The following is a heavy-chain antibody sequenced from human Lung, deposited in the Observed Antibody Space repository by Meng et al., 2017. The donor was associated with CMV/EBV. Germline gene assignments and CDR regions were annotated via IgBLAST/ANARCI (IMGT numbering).Heavy chain of an antibody. CDR1: GFSVNSNF. CDR2: VYTGGIT. J-gene: IGHJ6*02. V-gene: IGHV3-53*01. Sequence: GESXKISCAASGFSVNSNFMNWVRQAPGKGLEWVSVVYTGGITYYADSVKGRFTISRDNLKNTVHLQMNNLRPGDRAVYYCARDLRPSGGGMDVWGQGPMVTVSS. D-gene: IGHD2-8*02. CDR3: ARDLRPSGGGMDV.